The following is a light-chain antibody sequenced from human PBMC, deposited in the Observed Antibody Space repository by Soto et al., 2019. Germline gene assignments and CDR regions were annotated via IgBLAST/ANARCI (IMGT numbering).Light chain of an antibody. CDR3: QQTSSLWGS. CDR2: AAS. CDR1: QNIDSY. J-gene: IGKJ4*01. V-gene: IGKV1-39*01. Sequence: DIQMTQSPSSLSASVGDRVTINCRASQNIDSYLNWYQQKPGEVPKVLIFAASNSQSGVPSRFSGSGSGTDFTLTISSLQPEDFAHYYCQQTSSLWGSFGGWTKVEIK.